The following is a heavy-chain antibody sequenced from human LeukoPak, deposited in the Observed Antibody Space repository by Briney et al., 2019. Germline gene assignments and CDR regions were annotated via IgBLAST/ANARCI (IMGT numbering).Heavy chain of an antibody. CDR3: ARGHGGYVDS. V-gene: IGHV6-1*01. Sequence: SQTLSLTCAISGDSVSSNSAAWNSIRQSPSRGLEWLGRTYYRSKWYNGYSVSVKSRININPDTSKNQFSLQLNSVTPEDTAVYYCARGHGGYVDSWGQGTLVTVSS. D-gene: IGHD5-12*01. CDR2: TYYRSKWYN. CDR1: GDSVSSNSAA. J-gene: IGHJ4*02.